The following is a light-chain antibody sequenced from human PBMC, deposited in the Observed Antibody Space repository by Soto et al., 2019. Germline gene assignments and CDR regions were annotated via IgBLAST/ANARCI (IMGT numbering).Light chain of an antibody. CDR2: GAS. J-gene: IGKJ3*01. CDR3: QHYHDWPPAFT. Sequence: EILMTQSPATLSVSPGERATLSCRASQSLSRNLAWYQQKPGQAPRLLIYGASTRASGIPARFSGSGSGTEFPLTLSGLQSEDFALYYCQHYHDWPPAFTFGPGTKVDL. CDR1: QSLSRN. V-gene: IGKV3-15*01.